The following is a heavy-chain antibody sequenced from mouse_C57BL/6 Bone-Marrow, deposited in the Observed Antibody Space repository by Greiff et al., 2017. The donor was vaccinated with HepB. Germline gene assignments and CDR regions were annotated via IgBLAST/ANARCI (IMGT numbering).Heavy chain of an antibody. CDR1: GFNIKDDY. Sequence: DVKLVESGAELVRPGASVKLSCTASGFNIKDDYMHWVKQRPEQGLEWIGWIDPENGDTEYASKFQGKATITADTSSNTAYLQLSSLTSEDTAVYYCTTRWLLHAMDYWGQGTSVTVSS. V-gene: IGHV14-4*01. J-gene: IGHJ4*01. D-gene: IGHD2-3*01. CDR2: IDPENGDT. CDR3: TTRWLLHAMDY.